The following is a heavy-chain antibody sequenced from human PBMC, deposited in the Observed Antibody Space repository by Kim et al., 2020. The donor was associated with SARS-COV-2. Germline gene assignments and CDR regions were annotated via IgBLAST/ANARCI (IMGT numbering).Heavy chain of an antibody. CDR3: AKGPGVVVGFGSRVPYDY. Sequence: KGRFTISRDNSKNTLYLQMNSLRAEDTAVYYCAKGPGVVVGFGSRVPYDYWGQGTLVTVSS. J-gene: IGHJ4*02. D-gene: IGHD3-22*01. V-gene: IGHV3-23*01.